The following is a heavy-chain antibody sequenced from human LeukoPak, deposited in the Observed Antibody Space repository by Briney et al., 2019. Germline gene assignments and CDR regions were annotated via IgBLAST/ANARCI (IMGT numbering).Heavy chain of an antibody. CDR1: GYTFTGYY. J-gene: IGHJ4*02. D-gene: IGHD4-17*01. Sequence: ASVKVSCKASGYTFTGYYMHWVRQAPGQGLEWMGWINPNSGDTNYAQKFQGRVNMSRDTSISTAYMELSRLTSDDTAVYYCARDEVYGDYRYWGQGTVVTVSS. CDR3: ARDEVYGDYRY. V-gene: IGHV1-2*02. CDR2: INPNSGDT.